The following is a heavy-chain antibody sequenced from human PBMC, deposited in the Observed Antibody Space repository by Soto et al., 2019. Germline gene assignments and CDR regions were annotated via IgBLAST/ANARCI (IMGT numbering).Heavy chain of an antibody. CDR3: ARGTVVPAASLYQYYYYYYMDV. J-gene: IGHJ6*03. V-gene: IGHV1-69*02. CDR1: GGTFSSYT. CDR2: IIPILGIA. D-gene: IGHD2-2*01. Sequence: SSVKVSCKASGGTFSSYTISWVRQAPGQGLEWMGRIIPILGIANYAQKFQGRVTITADKSTSTAYMELSSLRSEDTAVYYCARGTVVPAASLYQYYYYYYMDVWGKGTTVTVSS.